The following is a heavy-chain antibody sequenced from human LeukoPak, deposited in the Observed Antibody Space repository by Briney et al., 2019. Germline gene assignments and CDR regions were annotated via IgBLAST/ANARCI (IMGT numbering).Heavy chain of an antibody. J-gene: IGHJ4*02. Sequence: GGSLRISCAASGFTFGSYAMNWVRQGPEKGLEWVSAISGSGGNTYYVDSVKGRFTISRDNSKNTLYLQMNFLRAEDTAVYYCAKGPAAQRDYWGQGTLVTVSS. CDR2: ISGSGGNT. CDR3: AKGPAAQRDY. D-gene: IGHD6-13*01. V-gene: IGHV3-23*01. CDR1: GFTFGSYA.